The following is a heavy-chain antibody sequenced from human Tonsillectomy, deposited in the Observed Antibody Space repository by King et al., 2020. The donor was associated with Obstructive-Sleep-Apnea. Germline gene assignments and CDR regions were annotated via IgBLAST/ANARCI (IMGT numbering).Heavy chain of an antibody. Sequence: VQLVESGGGLVQPGRSLRLSCAASGFTFDEHAMHWVRQLPGKGLEWVSGISWNGGCLGYADSVKGRFTISRDNAKNSLYLQMNSLRAEDTALYYCAKDTCIVLTIRAAFDIRGQGTMVTVSS. V-gene: IGHV3-9*01. CDR1: GFTFDEHA. CDR2: ISWNGGCL. J-gene: IGHJ3*02. CDR3: AKDTCIVLTIRAAFDI. D-gene: IGHD5-12*01.